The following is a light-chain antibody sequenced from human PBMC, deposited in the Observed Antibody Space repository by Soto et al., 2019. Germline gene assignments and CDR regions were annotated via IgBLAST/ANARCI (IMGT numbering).Light chain of an antibody. CDR3: LSFDSSLSVV. Sequence: QSVLTQPPSVSGAPGQRDTISCTGSSSNIGAGYDVHWYQQLPGRAPKLLIYGNTNRPSGVPDRFSGSKSGTSASLAITGLHAEDEADYYCLSFDSSLSVVFGGGTQLTVL. J-gene: IGLJ2*01. CDR1: SSNIGAGYD. V-gene: IGLV1-40*01. CDR2: GNT.